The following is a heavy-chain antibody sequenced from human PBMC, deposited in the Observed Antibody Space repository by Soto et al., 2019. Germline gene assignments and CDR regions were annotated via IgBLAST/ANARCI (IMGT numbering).Heavy chain of an antibody. V-gene: IGHV3-7*01. D-gene: IGHD3-10*01. CDR3: AKDLKRIMVRGVPDWFDP. CDR2: IKTDGFEK. Sequence: GGSLRLSCTASRFIFSRDWMSWVRQAPGKGLEWVAMIKTDGFEKYYVDSVKGRFTISRDNAKNSLYLQMNSLRVEDTAVYYCAKDLKRIMVRGVPDWFDPWGQGTLVTVSS. CDR1: RFIFSRDW. J-gene: IGHJ5*02.